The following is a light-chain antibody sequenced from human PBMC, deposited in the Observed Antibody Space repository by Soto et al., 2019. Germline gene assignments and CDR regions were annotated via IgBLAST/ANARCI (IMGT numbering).Light chain of an antibody. CDR2: AAS. CDR1: QAISTW. J-gene: IGKJ1*01. Sequence: DIQMTQSPSSVSASVGDRVTITCRASQAISTWLAWYQQKPGKAPKLLIYAASNLQTGVPSRFSGSESGTDFTLNISSLQPEDFATYYCQQANSFPRTFGQGTKVEIK. V-gene: IGKV1D-12*01. CDR3: QQANSFPRT.